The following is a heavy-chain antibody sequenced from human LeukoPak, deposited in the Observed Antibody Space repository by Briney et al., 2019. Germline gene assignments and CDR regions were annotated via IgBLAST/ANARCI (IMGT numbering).Heavy chain of an antibody. CDR1: GFTFSSYA. CDR3: AKHVVAATLLDY. V-gene: IGHV3-23*01. D-gene: IGHD2-15*01. CDR2: ISGSGGST. Sequence: GGSLRLSCAASGFTFSSYAMSWVRQAPGKGLGWVSAISGSGGSTYYADSVKGRFTISRDNSKNTLYLQMNSLRAEDTAVYYCAKHVVAATLLDYWGQGTLVTVSS. J-gene: IGHJ4*02.